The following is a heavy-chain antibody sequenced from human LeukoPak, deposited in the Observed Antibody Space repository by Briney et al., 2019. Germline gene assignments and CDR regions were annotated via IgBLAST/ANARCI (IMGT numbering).Heavy chain of an antibody. V-gene: IGHV1-46*01. CDR2: INPSGGST. CDR3: ARNRWLDC. J-gene: IGHJ4*02. CDR1: GYTFTNYY. Sequence: ASVKVSCRASGYTFTNYYMHWVRQAPGQGLEWMGIINPSGGSTTYAQKFQDRVTMTRDMSTSTVYMELSSLRSEDTAVYYCARNRWLDCWGQGTLVTAPS. D-gene: IGHD5-24*01.